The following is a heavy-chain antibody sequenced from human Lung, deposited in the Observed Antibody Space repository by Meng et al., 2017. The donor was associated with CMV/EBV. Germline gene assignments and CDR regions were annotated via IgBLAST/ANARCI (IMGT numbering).Heavy chain of an antibody. CDR2: INWSGDRA. J-gene: IGHJ6*02. CDR1: GFTFDDYA. D-gene: IGHD3-16*01. Sequence: GGSLRLXXAASGFTFDDYAIHWVRQPPGKGLEWVPGINWSGDRAVYADSVKGRFIVSRDNAKNSLFLQMNTLRAEDTALYYCAKDISPTPVMSDGMDVWGQGTXVTVSS. V-gene: IGHV3-9*01. CDR3: AKDISPTPVMSDGMDV.